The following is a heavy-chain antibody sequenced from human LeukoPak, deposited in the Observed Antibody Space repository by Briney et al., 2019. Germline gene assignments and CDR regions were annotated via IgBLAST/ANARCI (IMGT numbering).Heavy chain of an antibody. J-gene: IGHJ4*02. CDR2: INEDGGEK. CDR1: SFTFSNGR. Sequence: GGSLRLSCVASSFTFSNGRLRWLCQTPGRGLEWVANINEDGGEKHYADSVKGRFTITRDNAKNPLYLQINSMRDEDTAVYYCAAERGGSCYYDGKETFDHWGQGTLVAVSS. D-gene: IGHD6-13*01. V-gene: IGHV3-7*01. CDR3: AAERGGSCYYDGKETFDH.